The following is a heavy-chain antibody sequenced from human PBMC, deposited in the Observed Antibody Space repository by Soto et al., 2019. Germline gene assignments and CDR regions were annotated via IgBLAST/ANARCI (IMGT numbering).Heavy chain of an antibody. J-gene: IGHJ4*02. V-gene: IGHV4-39*01. Sequence: KSSETLSLTCTVSGESISSSSFYRGVIRQAPGKGLEWIGSIYYSGRSYYNPSLKSRVSISIDTSKSQFSLKLNSVSAADTAVYYCARQRTTVVTQAYFDYWGQGALVTVSS. CDR2: IYYSGRS. CDR3: ARQRTTVVTQAYFDY. D-gene: IGHD4-4*01. CDR1: GESISSSSFY.